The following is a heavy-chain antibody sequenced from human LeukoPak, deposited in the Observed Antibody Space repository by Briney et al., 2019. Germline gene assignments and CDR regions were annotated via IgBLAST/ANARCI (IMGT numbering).Heavy chain of an antibody. J-gene: IGHJ4*02. D-gene: IGHD3-22*01. CDR3: ARYYYDSSGYYPGPVGFDY. CDR2: ISSSGSTI. CDR1: GFTFSSYE. Sequence: GGSLRLSCAASGFTFSSYEMNWVRQAPGKGLEWVSYISSSGSTIYYADSVKGRFTISRDNAKNSLYLQMNSLRAEDTAVYYCARYYYDSSGYYPGPVGFDYWGQGTLVTVSS. V-gene: IGHV3-48*03.